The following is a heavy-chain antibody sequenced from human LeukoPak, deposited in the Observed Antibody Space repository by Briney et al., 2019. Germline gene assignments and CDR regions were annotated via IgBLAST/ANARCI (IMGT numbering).Heavy chain of an antibody. V-gene: IGHV4-59*01. Sequence: PSETLSLTCTVSGGSISSYYWSWIRQPPGKGLEWIGYIYYSGSTNYNPSLKSRVTISVDTSKNQFSLKQSSVTAADTAVYYCARSSSGDYLDYWGQGTLVTVSS. CDR3: ARSSSGDYLDY. CDR2: IYYSGST. J-gene: IGHJ4*02. D-gene: IGHD6-6*01. CDR1: GGSISSYY.